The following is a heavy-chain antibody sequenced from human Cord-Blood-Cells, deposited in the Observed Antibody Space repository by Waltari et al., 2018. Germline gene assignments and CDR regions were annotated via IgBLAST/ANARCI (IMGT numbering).Heavy chain of an antibody. J-gene: IGHJ4*02. CDR3: AKDVSEIGSSGWYYFDY. V-gene: IGHV3-23*01. CDR2: ISGSGGST. CDR1: EFTFSSYA. Sequence: EVQLLESGGGLVQPGGSLRLSCAASEFTFSSYAMSWVRQAPGKGLEWVSAISGSGGSTYYADSVKGRFTISRDNSKNTLYLQMNSLRAEDTAVYYCAKDVSEIGSSGWYYFDYWGQGTLVTVSS. D-gene: IGHD6-19*01.